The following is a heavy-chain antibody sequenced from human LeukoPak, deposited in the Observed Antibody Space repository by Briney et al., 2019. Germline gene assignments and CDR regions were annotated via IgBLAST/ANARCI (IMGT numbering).Heavy chain of an antibody. Sequence: SQTLSLTCTVSGGSISSGGYYWSLIRQHPGKGLEWIGYIYYSGSTYYNPSLKSRVIISVDTSKNQFSLKLSSVTAADTAVYYCARFYGGNSGMLPRATFDIWGQGTMVTVPS. CDR2: IYYSGST. CDR3: ARFYGGNSGMLPRATFDI. D-gene: IGHD4-23*01. V-gene: IGHV4-31*03. J-gene: IGHJ3*02. CDR1: GGSISSGGYY.